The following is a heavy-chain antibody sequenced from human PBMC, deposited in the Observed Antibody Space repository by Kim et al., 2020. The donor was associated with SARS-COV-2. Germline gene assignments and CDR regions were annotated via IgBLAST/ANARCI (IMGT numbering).Heavy chain of an antibody. Sequence: SPTLKMRVTISVDTSKNQFSLKLTSVTAADTAVYYCARVGYSDAFDVWGQGTKVIVSS. J-gene: IGHJ3*01. CDR3: ARVGYSDAFDV. V-gene: IGHV4-34*01. D-gene: IGHD5-12*01.